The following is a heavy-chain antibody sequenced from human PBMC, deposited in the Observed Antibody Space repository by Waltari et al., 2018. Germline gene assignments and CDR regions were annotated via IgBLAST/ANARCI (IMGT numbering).Heavy chain of an antibody. Sequence: QVQLQQWGAGLLKPSETLSLTCAVYGGSFSGYYWSWIRQTPGKGLEWIGEINHSGSTNYNPSLKSRVTISVDTSKNQFSLKLSSVTAADTAVYYCARGSALRYFDWSILGGPPFDPWGQGTLVTVSS. J-gene: IGHJ5*02. CDR1: GGSFSGYY. V-gene: IGHV4-34*01. CDR3: ARGSALRYFDWSILGGPPFDP. CDR2: INHSGST. D-gene: IGHD3-9*01.